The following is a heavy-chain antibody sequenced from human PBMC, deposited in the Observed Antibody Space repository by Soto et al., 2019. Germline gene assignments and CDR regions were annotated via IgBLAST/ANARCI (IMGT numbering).Heavy chain of an antibody. CDR2: ISFDGVSK. Sequence: QVQLVESGGGVVQPGRSLRLSCAASGFTFNYFGMHWVRQAPGKGLEWVAIISFDGVSKYYADSVKGRFTISRDNSMNMLYMQMNSRSAEDAVIYYRAKNKRQYDPRSGMDVWGPGTTVTVSS. CDR3: AKNKRQYDPRSGMDV. CDR1: GFTFNYFG. V-gene: IGHV3-30*18. J-gene: IGHJ6*02. D-gene: IGHD3-16*01.